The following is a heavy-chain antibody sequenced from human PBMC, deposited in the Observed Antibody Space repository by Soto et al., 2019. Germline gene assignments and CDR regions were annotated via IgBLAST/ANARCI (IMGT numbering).Heavy chain of an antibody. V-gene: IGHV3-33*06. CDR1: GFTFNNFG. Sequence: PGGSLRLSCAASGFTFNNFGMHWVRQAPGKGLEWVAVMWSNGNSTSYADSVEGRFTISRDNSKNTLYLQMNSLTAEDTAVYYCAKGSIRFLEWLLSSYYYGMDVWGQGTTVTVSS. CDR3: AKGSIRFLEWLLSSYYYGMDV. D-gene: IGHD3-3*01. CDR2: MWSNGNST. J-gene: IGHJ6*02.